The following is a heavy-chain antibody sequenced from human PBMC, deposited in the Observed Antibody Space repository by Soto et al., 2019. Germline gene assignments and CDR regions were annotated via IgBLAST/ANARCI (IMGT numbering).Heavy chain of an antibody. CDR2: IYYTGRT. J-gene: IGHJ4*01. D-gene: IGHD6-6*01. V-gene: IGHV4-30-4*01. CDR3: GGDRSNSPNYLDY. Sequence: SETRSLTCTACASSITSDDYYWSWIRQPPGRGLEGFGYIYYTGRTSYRPSLKSRVTISIDTSKNHFYLRLSSVSAADTAMYYCGGDRSNSPNYLDYWGQGTLVTVSS. CDR1: ASSITSDDYY.